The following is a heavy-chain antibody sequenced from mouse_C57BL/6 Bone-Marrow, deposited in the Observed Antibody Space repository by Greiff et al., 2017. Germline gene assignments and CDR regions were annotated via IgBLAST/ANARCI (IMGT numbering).Heavy chain of an antibody. J-gene: IGHJ2*01. CDR2: IDPSDSYT. V-gene: IGHV1-69*01. CDR1: GYTFTSYW. Sequence: QVQLQQPGAELVMPGASVKLSCKASGYTFTSYWMHWVKQRPGQGLEWIGEIDPSDSYTNYNQKFKGKSPLTVDKSSSTAYMQLSSLTSEDYAVYYCARRGITTVVAPDYWGQGTTLTVSS. CDR3: ARRGITTVVAPDY. D-gene: IGHD1-1*01.